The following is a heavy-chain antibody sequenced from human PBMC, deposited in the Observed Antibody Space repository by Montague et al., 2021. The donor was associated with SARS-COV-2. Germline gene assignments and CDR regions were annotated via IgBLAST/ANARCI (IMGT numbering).Heavy chain of an antibody. Sequence: SLRLSCAASGFTLSRYAMHWVRQAPGKGLEWVAVISYDGSNKHNADSVKGRFTISRDKSKNTLYVQMNSLRAEDTAVYYCARGRGTYSLDYWGQGTLVIVSS. CDR3: ARGRGTYSLDY. D-gene: IGHD1-26*01. CDR1: GFTLSRYA. V-gene: IGHV3-30-3*01. CDR2: ISYDGSNK. J-gene: IGHJ4*02.